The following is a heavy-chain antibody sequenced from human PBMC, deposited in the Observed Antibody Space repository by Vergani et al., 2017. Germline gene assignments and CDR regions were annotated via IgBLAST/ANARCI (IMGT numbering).Heavy chain of an antibody. V-gene: IGHV4-61*02. CDR3: GGVLVVPAAIPETYYYYGMDV. CDR2: IYTSGST. D-gene: IGHD2-2*02. Sequence: QVQLQESGPGLVKPSQTLSLTCTVSGGSISSGSYYWSWIRQPAGKGLEWIGRIYTSGSTNYNPSLKSRVTISVDTYKNQFSLKLSSVTAADTAVYYCGGVLVVPAAIPETYYYYGMDVWGQGTTVTVSS. J-gene: IGHJ6*02. CDR1: GGSISSGSYY.